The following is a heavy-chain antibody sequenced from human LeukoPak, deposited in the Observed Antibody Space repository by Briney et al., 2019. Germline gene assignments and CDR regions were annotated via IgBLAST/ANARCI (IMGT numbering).Heavy chain of an antibody. V-gene: IGHV3-33*01. CDR2: IWNDGSNE. CDR3: ARDGSGLAVRGWFEF. D-gene: IGHD3-10*01. J-gene: IGHJ5*01. Sequence: PGGSLRLSCVASGFTFNKYGIHWVRQAPGKGLEWVAVIWNDGSNEYYADSVKGRLAISRDNDKNTVNLQMNSLRAEDTAVYYCARDGSGLAVRGWFEFWGQGTLVTVSS. CDR1: GFTFNKYG.